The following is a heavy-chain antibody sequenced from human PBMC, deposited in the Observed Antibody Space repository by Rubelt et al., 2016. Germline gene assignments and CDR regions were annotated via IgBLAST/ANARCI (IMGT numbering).Heavy chain of an antibody. Sequence: GRFTISRDDSKNTAYLQMYSLKTEDTAVYYCATLMVRGALYYMDVWGKGTTVTVSS. CDR3: ATLMVRGALYYMDV. J-gene: IGHJ6*03. V-gene: IGHV3-73*01. D-gene: IGHD3-10*01.